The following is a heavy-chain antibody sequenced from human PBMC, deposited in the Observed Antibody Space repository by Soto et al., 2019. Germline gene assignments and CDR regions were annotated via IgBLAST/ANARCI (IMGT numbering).Heavy chain of an antibody. V-gene: IGHV3-30-3*01. CDR1: GFTFSSYA. D-gene: IGHD3-22*01. CDR3: ARQTFDSSGYFTWGYFDY. J-gene: IGHJ4*02. Sequence: QVQLVESGGGVVQPGRSLRLSCAASGFTFSSYAMHWVRQAPGKGLEWVAVISYDGSNKYYADSVKGRFTISRDSSKNTLYLQMNSLRAEDTAVYYCARQTFDSSGYFTWGYFDYWGQGTLVTVSS. CDR2: ISYDGSNK.